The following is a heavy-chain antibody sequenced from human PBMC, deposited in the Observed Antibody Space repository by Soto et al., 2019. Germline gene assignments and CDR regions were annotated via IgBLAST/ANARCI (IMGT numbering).Heavy chain of an antibody. CDR2: INPKFGDT. J-gene: IGHJ6*02. CDR1: GYTFTAYH. D-gene: IGHD3-10*02. CDR3: ARNMDYYYGRGSGNGHGV. Sequence: QVQLVQSGAEVKEPGDSVRVSCEASGYTFTAYHIHWVRQAPGQGLEWMGWINPKFGDTTYAQDFQGRVSMTRDMSISTAYMELSRLTSDDTAIYYCARNMDYYYGRGSGNGHGVWGQGTTVTVFS. V-gene: IGHV1-2*02.